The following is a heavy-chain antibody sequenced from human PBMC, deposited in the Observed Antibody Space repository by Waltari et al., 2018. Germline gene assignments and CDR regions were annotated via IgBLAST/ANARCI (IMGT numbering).Heavy chain of an antibody. CDR1: GFTFIDDA. V-gene: IGHV3-30*04. Sequence: QVHLVAAGGGVVQPGRSLRGSCVTAGFTFIDDARHWVRQAPGKGLEWVAIISYEGSNKYYADSVRGRFTISRDNSKNMLYLEMNSLRAEDTAVYYCARDLYSSGPREADSWGQGTLVAVSS. CDR2: ISYEGSNK. D-gene: IGHD3-22*01. J-gene: IGHJ4*02. CDR3: ARDLYSSGPREADS.